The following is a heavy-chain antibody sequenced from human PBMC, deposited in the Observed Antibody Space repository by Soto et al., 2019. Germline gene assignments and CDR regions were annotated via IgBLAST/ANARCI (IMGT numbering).Heavy chain of an antibody. V-gene: IGHV2-5*02. D-gene: IGHD2-21*02. CDR2: IYWDDDK. Sequence: HITLKESGPTLVKPTQTLTLTCTFSGFSLSTSGVGVGWIRQPPGKALEWLALIYWDDDKRYSPSLRSRLTINKDTSKNQVVLTMTNMDPVDTATYYCIQSRCGGDCLQSYASHYYYGMDVWGQGTMVTVSS. CDR1: GFSLSTSGVG. CDR3: IQSRCGGDCLQSYASHYYYGMDV. J-gene: IGHJ6*02.